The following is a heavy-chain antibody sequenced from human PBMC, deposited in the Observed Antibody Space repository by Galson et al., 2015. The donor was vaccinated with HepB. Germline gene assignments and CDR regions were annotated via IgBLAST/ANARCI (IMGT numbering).Heavy chain of an antibody. V-gene: IGHV3-43*01. CDR3: VKDLTYYYGSGISRAYGLDV. CDR2: ISWDGVTT. D-gene: IGHD3-10*01. J-gene: IGHJ6*02. Sequence: LRLSCAASGFTFDDYTMYWVRQAPGKGLEWVSLISWDGVTTYYADSVKGRFTVSRDNSKHSLFLQMNSLRTQDTALYYCVKDLTYYYGSGISRAYGLDVWGQGTPVTVAS. CDR1: GFTFDDYT.